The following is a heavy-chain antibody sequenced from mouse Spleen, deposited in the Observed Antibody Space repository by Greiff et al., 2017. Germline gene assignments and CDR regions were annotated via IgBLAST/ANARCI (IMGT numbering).Heavy chain of an antibody. J-gene: IGHJ4*01. CDR2: ILPGSGST. V-gene: IGHV1-9*01. CDR3: ARWALLRPMDY. CDR1: GYTFSSYW. Sequence: VQLQQSGAELMKPGASVKISCKATGYTFSSYWIEWVKQRPGHGLEWIGEILPGSGSTNYNEKFKGKATFTADTSSNTAYMQLSSLTSEDSAVYYCARWALLRPMDYWGQGTSVTVSS. D-gene: IGHD1-2*01.